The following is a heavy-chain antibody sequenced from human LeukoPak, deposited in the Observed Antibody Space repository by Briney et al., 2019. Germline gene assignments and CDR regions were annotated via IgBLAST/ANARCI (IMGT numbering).Heavy chain of an antibody. J-gene: IGHJ5*02. V-gene: IGHV4-38-2*01. Sequence: SQTLSLTCAVSGYSISSGYYWGWIRPPPGKGREWSGSIYHSGSTYYNPSLKSRVTISVDTSKNQFSLKVTSVTAADTAVYYCARQAIAATGNWFDPWGQGTLVTVSS. D-gene: IGHD2-15*01. CDR3: ARQAIAATGNWFDP. CDR1: GYSISSGYY. CDR2: IYHSGST.